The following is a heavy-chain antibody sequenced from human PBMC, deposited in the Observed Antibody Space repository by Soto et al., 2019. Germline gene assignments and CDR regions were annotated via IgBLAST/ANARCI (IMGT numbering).Heavy chain of an antibody. CDR1: GGSISSYY. D-gene: IGHD5-12*01. CDR2: IYYSGST. CDR3: AREKWLRSPFDY. Sequence: PSETLSLTCTVSGGSISSYYWSWIRQPPGKGLEWIGYIYYSGSTNYNPSLKSRVTISVDTSKNQFSLKLSSVTAADTAVYYCAREKWLRSPFDYWGQGTLVTVSS. V-gene: IGHV4-59*01. J-gene: IGHJ4*02.